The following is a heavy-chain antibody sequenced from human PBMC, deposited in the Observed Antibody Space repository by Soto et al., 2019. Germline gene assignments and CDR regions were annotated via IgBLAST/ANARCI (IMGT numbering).Heavy chain of an antibody. V-gene: IGHV1-2*02. Sequence: ASIKVSCKAFGYTFNGYYMHWVRQAPGQGIEWMGRINPNSGGTTYAQKLQGRVTMTRDTSISTAYMELSRLRSDDTAVYYCARDHGSGSYYDLIDYWGQGTLVTVSA. D-gene: IGHD3-10*01. CDR1: GYTFNGYY. CDR2: INPNSGGT. CDR3: ARDHGSGSYYDLIDY. J-gene: IGHJ4*02.